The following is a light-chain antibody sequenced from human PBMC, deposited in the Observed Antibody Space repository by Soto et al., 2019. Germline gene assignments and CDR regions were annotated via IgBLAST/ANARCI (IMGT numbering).Light chain of an antibody. CDR2: EVN. Sequence: QSVLAQPASVSGSPGQSITISCTGTSSDVGGYNYVSWYQQHPGKAPKLMIYEVNNRPSGVSNRFSGSKSGNTASLTISGLQAEDEADYYCSSYTSRTTLNVFGSGTKVTVL. J-gene: IGLJ1*01. CDR1: SSDVGGYNY. CDR3: SSYTSRTTLNV. V-gene: IGLV2-14*01.